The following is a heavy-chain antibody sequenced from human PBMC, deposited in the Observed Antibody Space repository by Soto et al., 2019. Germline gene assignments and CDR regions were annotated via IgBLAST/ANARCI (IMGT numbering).Heavy chain of an antibody. J-gene: IGHJ1*01. D-gene: IGHD6-19*01. V-gene: IGHV1-46*04. CDR2: INPDNGST. CDR3: ARGLGVGSGLRLQH. CDR1: GDTFTTYY. Sequence: QVQLVQSGAEVKKPGTSVKISCKTSGDTFTTYYLQWVRQAPGRGLEWMGIINPDNGSTNYAQKLGGRVTMTRDTSTSTVYMDLTSLRSEDTAVYFCARGLGVGSGLRLQHWGQGTLVTVSS.